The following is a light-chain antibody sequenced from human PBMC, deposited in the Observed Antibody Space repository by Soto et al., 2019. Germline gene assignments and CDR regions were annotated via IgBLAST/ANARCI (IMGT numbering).Light chain of an antibody. CDR2: SND. Sequence: QSVLTQPHSASETPGQRVTISCSGSSSNIGSNTVNWYQQLPGTAPKLLIYSNDQRPSGVADRFSGSKSGTSASLAISGLQSEDEADYYCAAWDDSLNGPNWVFGGGTKLTVL. V-gene: IGLV1-44*01. CDR3: AAWDDSLNGPNWV. J-gene: IGLJ3*02. CDR1: SSNIGSNT.